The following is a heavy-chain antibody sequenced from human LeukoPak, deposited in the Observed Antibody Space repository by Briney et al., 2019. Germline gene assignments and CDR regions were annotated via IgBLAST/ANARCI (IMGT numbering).Heavy chain of an antibody. V-gene: IGHV1-8*02. CDR2: MNPNSGNT. CDR3: ARGRATVTTFY. D-gene: IGHD4-17*01. CDR1: GYTFTTYD. Sequence: HGASVRVSCKASGYTFTTYDINWVRQATGQGLEWMGWMNPNSGNTGYAQKFQGRVTMTRNTSISTAYMELSSLRSEDTAVYYCARGRATVTTFYWGQGTLVTVSS. J-gene: IGHJ4*02.